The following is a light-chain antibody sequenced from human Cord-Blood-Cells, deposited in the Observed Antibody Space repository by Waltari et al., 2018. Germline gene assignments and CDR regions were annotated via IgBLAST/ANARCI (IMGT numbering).Light chain of an antibody. Sequence: QSALTQPASVSGSPGQSIPISCTGTSSDVGGYNYVSWYQQHPGKAPNLMIYDVSKRPSGVSNRFSGSKSGNTASLTISGLQAEDEADYYCSSYTSSSTLGVFGGGTKLTVL. CDR2: DVS. CDR1: SSDVGGYNY. V-gene: IGLV2-14*01. CDR3: SSYTSSSTLGV. J-gene: IGLJ3*02.